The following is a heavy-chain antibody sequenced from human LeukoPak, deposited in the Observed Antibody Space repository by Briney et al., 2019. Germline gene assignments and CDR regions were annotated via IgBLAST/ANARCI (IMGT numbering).Heavy chain of an antibody. CDR3: ARDFDDVNGDYYYIPDY. V-gene: IGHV3-30*02. CDR2: IRYDGSKK. D-gene: IGHD3-10*01. J-gene: IGHJ4*02. CDR1: RFNFSRNG. Sequence: GGSLRLSCAASRFNFSRNGMHWVRQAPGKGLEWVAFIRYDGSKKFYGDSVRGRPTISRDNSKNTLYLQMNTLRDEDTAVYYCARDFDDVNGDYYYIPDYWGQGMLVTVSS.